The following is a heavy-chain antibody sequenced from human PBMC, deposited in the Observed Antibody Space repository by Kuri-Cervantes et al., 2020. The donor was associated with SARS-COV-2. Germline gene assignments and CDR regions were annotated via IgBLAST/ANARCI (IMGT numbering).Heavy chain of an antibody. V-gene: IGHV4-39*07. CDR2: IYYSGST. Sequence: GSLRLSCTVSGGSISSSSYYWGWIRQPPGKGLEWIGSIYYSGSTSYNPSLKSRVTISVDTSKNQFSLKLSSVTAADTAVYYCANYGDPLYFDYWGQGTLVTVSS. D-gene: IGHD4-17*01. J-gene: IGHJ4*02. CDR3: ANYGDPLYFDY. CDR1: GGSISSSSYY.